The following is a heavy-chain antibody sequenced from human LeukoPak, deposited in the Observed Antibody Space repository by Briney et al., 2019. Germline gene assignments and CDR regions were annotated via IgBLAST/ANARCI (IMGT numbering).Heavy chain of an antibody. CDR2: ISSSGSTI. J-gene: IGHJ4*02. CDR3: ARAESLGMVRYFDY. D-gene: IGHD7-27*01. V-gene: IGHV3-11*04. Sequence: GGSLRLSCAASGFTFSDYYMSWIRQAPGKGLEWVSYISSSGSTIYYADSVKGRFTISRDNAKNSLYLQMNSLRAEDTAVYYCARAESLGMVRYFDYWGQGTLVTVSS. CDR1: GFTFSDYY.